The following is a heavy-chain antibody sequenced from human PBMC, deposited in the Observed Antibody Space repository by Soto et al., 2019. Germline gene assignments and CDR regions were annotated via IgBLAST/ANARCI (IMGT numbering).Heavy chain of an antibody. CDR1: GFTFSNAW. V-gene: IGHV3-15*01. D-gene: IGHD2-2*01. Sequence: GGSLRLSCAASGFTFSNAWMSWVRQAPGKGLEWVGRIKSKTDGGTTDYAAPVKGRFTISRDDSKNTLYLQMNSLKTEDTAVYYCTTDPRDIVVVPAGAFDFLGQGTLVTVSS. CDR3: TTDPRDIVVVPAGAFDF. CDR2: IKSKTDGGTT. J-gene: IGHJ4*02.